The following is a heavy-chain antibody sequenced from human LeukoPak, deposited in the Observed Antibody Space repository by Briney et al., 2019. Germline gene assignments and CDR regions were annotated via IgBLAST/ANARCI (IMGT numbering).Heavy chain of an antibody. CDR3: AKSVASGSYYNNDY. CDR1: GFTFSSYA. J-gene: IGHJ4*02. V-gene: IGHV3-23*01. CDR2: ISGSGGST. D-gene: IGHD3-10*01. Sequence: AGGSLRLSCAASGFTFSSYAMSWVRQAPGKGLEWVSAISGSGGSTYYADSVKGRFTISRDNSKNTLYLQMNSLRVEDTAVYYCAKSVASGSYYNNDYWGQGTLVTVSS.